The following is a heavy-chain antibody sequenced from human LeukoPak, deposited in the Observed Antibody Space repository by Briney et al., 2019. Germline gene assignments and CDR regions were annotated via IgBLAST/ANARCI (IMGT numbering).Heavy chain of an antibody. CDR3: AKAYNDFWSGLVDY. CDR2: IRYDGSNK. J-gene: IGHJ4*02. CDR1: GFTFSSYG. D-gene: IGHD3-3*01. Sequence: PGRSLRLSCAASGFTFSSYGMHWVRQAPGKGLEWVAFIRYDGSNKYYADSVKGRFTISRDNSKNTLYLQMNSLRAEDTAVYYCAKAYNDFWSGLVDYWGQGTLVTVSS. V-gene: IGHV3-30*02.